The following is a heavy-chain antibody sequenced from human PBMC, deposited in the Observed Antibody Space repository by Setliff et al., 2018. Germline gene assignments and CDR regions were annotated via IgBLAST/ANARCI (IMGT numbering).Heavy chain of an antibody. V-gene: IGHV1-69*05. CDR2: IIPMFGTP. CDR1: GGTFRSYG. CDR3: ARSPAVLGIVYLDP. J-gene: IGHJ5*02. D-gene: IGHD2-15*01. Sequence: SVKVSCKASGGTFRSYGISWVRQAPGQGLEWMGGIIPMFGTPAYTQKFQDRVTITTDESTSTAYMELNSLTSEDTAVYYCARSPAVLGIVYLDPWGQGTLVTVSS.